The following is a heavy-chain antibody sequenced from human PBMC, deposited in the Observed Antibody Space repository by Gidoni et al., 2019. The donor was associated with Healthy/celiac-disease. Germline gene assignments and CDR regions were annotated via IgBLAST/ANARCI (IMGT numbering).Heavy chain of an antibody. CDR3: ARDLSRRYSGYDRDVDAFDI. J-gene: IGHJ3*02. V-gene: IGHV4-59*01. D-gene: IGHD5-12*01. CDR2: IYYSGST. Sequence: QVQLQESGLGLVRPSETLSLTCTVSGGSISSYHWGWIRQPPGKGLEWIVYIYYSGSTNYNPSLKSRVTISVDTSKNQFSLKLSSVTAADTAVYYCARDLSRRYSGYDRDVDAFDIWGQGTMVTVSS. CDR1: GGSISSYH.